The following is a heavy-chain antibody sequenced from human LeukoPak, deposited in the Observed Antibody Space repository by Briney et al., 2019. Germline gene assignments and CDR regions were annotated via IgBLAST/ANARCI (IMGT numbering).Heavy chain of an antibody. V-gene: IGHV3-7*01. Sequence: GGSLRLSCAASGFTFSSYWMSWVRQAPGKGLEWVANIKQDGSETYYVDSVKGRFTISRDNAKNSLYLQLNSLRAEDTAVYYCARVRAAPFVSAAVFDFWGQGTLVTVSS. CDR2: IKQDGSET. D-gene: IGHD6-13*01. J-gene: IGHJ4*02. CDR3: ARVRAAPFVSAAVFDF. CDR1: GFTFSSYW.